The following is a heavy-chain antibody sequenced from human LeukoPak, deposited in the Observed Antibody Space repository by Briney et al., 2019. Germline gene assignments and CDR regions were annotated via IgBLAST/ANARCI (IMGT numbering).Heavy chain of an antibody. D-gene: IGHD6-19*01. Sequence: SVKVSCKASGFTFTSSAVQWVRQARGQRLEWIGWIVVGSGNTNYAQKFQEGVTITRDMSTSTAYMELSSLRSEDTAVYYCAAAVAGDSYFDYWGQGTLVTVSS. CDR1: GFTFTSSA. CDR2: IVVGSGNT. V-gene: IGHV1-58*01. CDR3: AAAVAGDSYFDY. J-gene: IGHJ4*02.